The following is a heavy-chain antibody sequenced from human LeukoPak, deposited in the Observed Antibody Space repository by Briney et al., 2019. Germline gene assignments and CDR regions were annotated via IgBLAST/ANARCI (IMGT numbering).Heavy chain of an antibody. J-gene: IGHJ5*02. D-gene: IGHD3-22*01. CDR2: LYYSGGA. V-gene: IGHV4-39*07. Sequence: SETLSLTCTVSGGSISSSTYYWGWIRQPPGKGLEWIGSLYYSGGAYYNPSLKSRVTISVDTSKNQFSLKLSSVTAADTAVYYCARIGDSSGYYSPNWFDPGGQGTLVTVSS. CDR3: ARIGDSSGYYSPNWFDP. CDR1: GGSISSSTYY.